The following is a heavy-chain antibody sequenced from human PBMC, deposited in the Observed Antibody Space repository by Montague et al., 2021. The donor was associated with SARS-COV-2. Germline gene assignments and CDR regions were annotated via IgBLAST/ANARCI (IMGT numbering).Heavy chain of an antibody. V-gene: IGHV4-59*08. D-gene: IGHD3-9*01. CDR3: FRHAHYDGLNGTPDF. CDR2: VLYNKGT. CDR1: GVSVTDHY. J-gene: IGHJ4*02. Sequence: SETLSLTCTVSGVSVTDHYWSWIRQPPGKGLEWVADVLYNKGTNSNPSLKSRVAISMATSKNQFSLRLTSATAAATAFYYSFRHAHYDGLNGTPDFWDQGTLVTVSS.